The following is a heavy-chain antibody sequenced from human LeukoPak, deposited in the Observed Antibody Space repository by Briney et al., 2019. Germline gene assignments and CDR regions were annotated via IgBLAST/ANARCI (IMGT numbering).Heavy chain of an antibody. V-gene: IGHV1-8*03. CDR2: MNPNSGNT. CDR1: GYTFTSYD. J-gene: IGHJ5*02. CDR3: ARHREVGLMGPNWFDP. D-gene: IGHD3-10*01. Sequence: GASVKVSCKASGYTFTSYDINRVRQATGQGLEWMGWMNPNSGNTGYAQKFQGRVTITRNTSISTAYMELSSLRSEDTAVYYCARHREVGLMGPNWFDPWGQGTLVTVSS.